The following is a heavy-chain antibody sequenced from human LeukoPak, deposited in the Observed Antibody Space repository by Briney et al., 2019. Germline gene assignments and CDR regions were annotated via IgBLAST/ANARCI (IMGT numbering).Heavy chain of an antibody. D-gene: IGHD3-10*01. CDR1: GGTFSSYT. V-gene: IGHV1-18*01. Sequence: ASVKVSCKASGGTFSSYTINWVRQAPGQGLEWMGWISAYNGNTNYAQKLQGRVTMTTDTSTSTAYMELRSLRSDDTAVYYCASSTYYYGSGSYHWGQGTLVTVSS. J-gene: IGHJ4*02. CDR3: ASSTYYYGSGSYH. CDR2: ISAYNGNT.